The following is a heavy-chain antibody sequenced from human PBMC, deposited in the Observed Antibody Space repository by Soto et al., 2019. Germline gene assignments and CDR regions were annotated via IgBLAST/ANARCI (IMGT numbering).Heavy chain of an antibody. Sequence: PGESLKISCTGSGYSFTSYLIGWVRQMPGKGLEWMGIIYPGDSDTRYSPSFQGQVTISADKSISTAYLQWSSLKASDTAMYYCARHDTEEYYYYYGMDVWGQGTTVTVSS. D-gene: IGHD2-2*02. CDR3: ARHDTEEYYYYYGMDV. CDR1: GYSFTSYL. CDR2: IYPGDSDT. V-gene: IGHV5-51*01. J-gene: IGHJ6*02.